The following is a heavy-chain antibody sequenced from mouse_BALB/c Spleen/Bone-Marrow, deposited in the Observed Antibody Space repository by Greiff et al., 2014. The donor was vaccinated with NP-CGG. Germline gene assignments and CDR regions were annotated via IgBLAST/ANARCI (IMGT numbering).Heavy chain of an antibody. Sequence: EVQVVESGGGLVQPGGSLKLPCAASGFTFSSYGMSWVRQTPDKRLELVATINSNGGSTYYPDSVKGRFTISRDTAKNTLYLKMSSLKSEETAMYYCVRGNYGNYVDYFDFRGQGTTLTVSS. D-gene: IGHD2-1*01. J-gene: IGHJ2*01. CDR2: INSNGGST. CDR1: GFTFSSYG. CDR3: VRGNYGNYVDYFDF. V-gene: IGHV5-6-3*01.